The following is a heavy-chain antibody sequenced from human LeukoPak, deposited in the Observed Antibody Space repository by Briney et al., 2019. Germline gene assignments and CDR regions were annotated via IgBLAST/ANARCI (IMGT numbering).Heavy chain of an antibody. D-gene: IGHD6-13*01. CDR3: AGEEGIAAAAAIYYYGMDV. J-gene: IGHJ6*02. CDR2: IIPILGIA. CDR1: GGTFSSYA. Sequence: SVKVSCKASGGTFSSYAISWVRQAPGQGLEWMGRIIPILGIANYAQKFQGRVTITADKSTSTAYMELSSLRSEDTALYYCAGEEGIAAAAAIYYYGMDVWGQGTTVTVSS. V-gene: IGHV1-69*04.